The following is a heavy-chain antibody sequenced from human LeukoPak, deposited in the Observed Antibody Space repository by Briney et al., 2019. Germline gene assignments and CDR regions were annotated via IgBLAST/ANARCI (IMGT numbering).Heavy chain of an antibody. J-gene: IGHJ6*03. V-gene: IGHV4-61*01. CDR3: ARDEDNSGRYYYYMDV. D-gene: IGHD3-22*01. Sequence: PSETLSLTCTVSGGSVSSGTYYWNWIRQPPGKGLEWIGYIYHSGSTNYNPSPKSRATISVDTSKNQFSLKLSYVTTADTAVYYCARDEDNSGRYYYYMDVWGKGTTVTVSS. CDR2: IYHSGST. CDR1: GGSVSSGTYY.